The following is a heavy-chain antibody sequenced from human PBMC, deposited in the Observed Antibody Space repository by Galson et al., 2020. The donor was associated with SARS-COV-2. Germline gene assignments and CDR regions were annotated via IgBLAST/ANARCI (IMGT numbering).Heavy chain of an antibody. V-gene: IGHV3-66*01. D-gene: IGHD3-10*01. CDR1: GFTVSSNY. J-gene: IGHJ5*02. CDR3: VREAMVRFDL. Sequence: TGGSLRLSCAASGFTVSSNYMSWVRQAPGKGLEWVSVIYSGGSTYYADSVKGRFTISRDNSKNTLYLQMNSLRAEDTAVYYCVREAMVRFDLWGQGTLVTVSS. CDR2: IYSGGST.